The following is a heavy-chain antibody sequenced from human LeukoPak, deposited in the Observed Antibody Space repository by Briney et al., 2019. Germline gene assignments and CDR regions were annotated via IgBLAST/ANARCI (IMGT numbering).Heavy chain of an antibody. D-gene: IGHD4-11*01. CDR2: TKQDGSGK. CDR1: GFPFRNFW. J-gene: IGHJ1*01. CDR3: ATYSTRNAREFQS. V-gene: IGHV3-7*01. Sequence: GGSLRLSCAASGFPFRNFWMSWVRQAPGKGLELVANTKQDGSGKYYVDSVEGRFTVSRDNAKNSLYLQMNSLRVEDTAVYYCATYSTRNAREFQSWGQGTLVTVSS.